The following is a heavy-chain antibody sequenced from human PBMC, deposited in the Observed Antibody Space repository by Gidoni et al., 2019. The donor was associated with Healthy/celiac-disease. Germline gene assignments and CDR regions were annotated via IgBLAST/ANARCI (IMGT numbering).Heavy chain of an antibody. D-gene: IGHD3-10*01. Sequence: QVQLQQWGAGLLKPSETLSLTCAVYGGSFRGYYWSWIRQPPGKGLEWIGEINHRGSTNYNPSLKSRVTIAVDTSKNQFSLKLSSVTAADTAVYYCARANGSGSYSDYLGQGTLVTVSS. CDR2: INHRGST. J-gene: IGHJ4*02. CDR3: ARANGSGSYSDY. V-gene: IGHV4-34*01. CDR1: GGSFRGYY.